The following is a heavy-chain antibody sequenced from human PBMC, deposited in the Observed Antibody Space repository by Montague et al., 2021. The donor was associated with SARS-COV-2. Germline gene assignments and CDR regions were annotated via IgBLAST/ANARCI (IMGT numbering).Heavy chain of an antibody. Sequence: SETLSLTCTVSGAAVGRCGWGGIRQAPGKGLEWVGEINHGGSTNYNPSLKSRVTISVDTSKNQFSLKLSSVTAAGTAVYYCASLTLGYCSSTSCYSDWFDPWGQGTLVTVSS. V-gene: IGHV4-34*01. CDR3: ASLTLGYCSSTSCYSDWFDP. CDR2: INHGGST. J-gene: IGHJ5*02. D-gene: IGHD2-2*02. CDR1: GAAVGRCG.